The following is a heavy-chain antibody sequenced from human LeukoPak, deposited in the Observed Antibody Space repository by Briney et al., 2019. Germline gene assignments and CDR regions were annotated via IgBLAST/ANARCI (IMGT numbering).Heavy chain of an antibody. J-gene: IGHJ4*02. CDR1: GGTFSFYA. D-gene: IGHD1-7*01. CDR2: IIPIFGIA. V-gene: IGHV1-69*04. Sequence: SVKVSCKPSGGTFSFYAIIWVRQAPGQGLEWMGRIIPIFGIAKYAQKFTGRVTITADKSTSTAYMELSRMRFEDAAVYCCAREGSMGLTGTYHFDYWGQGTLVTVSS. CDR3: AREGSMGLTGTYHFDY.